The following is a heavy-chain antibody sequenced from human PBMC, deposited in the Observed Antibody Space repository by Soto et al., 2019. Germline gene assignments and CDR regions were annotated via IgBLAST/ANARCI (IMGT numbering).Heavy chain of an antibody. CDR1: GFTLSSYG. Sequence: PGGSLRLSCAASGFTLSSYGMHWVRQAPGKGLEWVAVIWYDGSNKYYADSVKGRFTISRDNSKNTLYLQMNSLRAEDTAVYYCARDFFRVAPNMYFDYWGQGTLVTVSS. CDR3: ARDFFRVAPNMYFDY. D-gene: IGHD2-15*01. J-gene: IGHJ4*02. V-gene: IGHV3-33*01. CDR2: IWYDGSNK.